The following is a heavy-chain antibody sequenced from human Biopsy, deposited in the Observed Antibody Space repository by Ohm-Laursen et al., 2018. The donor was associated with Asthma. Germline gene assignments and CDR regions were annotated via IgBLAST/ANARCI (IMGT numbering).Heavy chain of an antibody. CDR1: PFAVSRDH. CDR3: ARGDSSNWSHYYFDY. J-gene: IGHJ4*02. CDR2: IYSGGTS. Sequence: LRLSRAPSPFAVSRDHLFWVRQAPAKSLEWVPVIYSGGTSHTADSVRGRFTISRDYSKNALYLQMHSLRAEDTAVYYCARGDSSNWSHYYFDYWGQGTLVTVSS. V-gene: IGHV3-53*01. D-gene: IGHD3-22*01.